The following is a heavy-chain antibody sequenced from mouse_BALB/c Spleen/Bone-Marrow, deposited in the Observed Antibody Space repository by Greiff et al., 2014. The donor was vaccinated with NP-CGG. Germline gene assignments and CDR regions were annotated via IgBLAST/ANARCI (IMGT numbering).Heavy chain of an antibody. V-gene: IGHV5-6-5*01. D-gene: IGHD1-2*01. J-gene: IGHJ4*01. CDR1: GITVSSYT. CDR2: ITGGGTT. CDR3: ARHYGYVDAMDY. Sequence: VQLKDSGGGLVKPGESLKFSCAASGITVSSYTMSWVRQTPEKRLEWVASITGGGTTYYPASVKGRFTISRDNARNILYLQVSGLRSEDTTIYYCARHYGYVDAMDYWGRGTSGAVNS.